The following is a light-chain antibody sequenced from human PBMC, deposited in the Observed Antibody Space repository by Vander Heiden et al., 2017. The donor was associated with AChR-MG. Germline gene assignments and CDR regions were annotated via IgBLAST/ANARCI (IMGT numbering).Light chain of an antibody. J-gene: IGKJ1*01. Sequence: DIQMTQSPSSLSASIGDRVSFTCRSSQRISSYVSWYQQRPGRAPRLLIYGTSSLQDGVPSRFSGSGVGTDFTLTITSLQAEDFATYYCQQNYASPRTFGQGTRV. CDR2: GTS. CDR3: QQNYASPRT. CDR1: QRISSY. V-gene: IGKV1-39*01.